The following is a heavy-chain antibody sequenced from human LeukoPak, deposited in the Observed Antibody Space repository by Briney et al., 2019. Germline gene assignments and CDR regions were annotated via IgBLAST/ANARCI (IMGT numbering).Heavy chain of an antibody. J-gene: IGHJ6*03. V-gene: IGHV4-38-2*02. Sequence: PSETLSLTCTVSGYSISSGYYWGWIRQPPGKGLEWIGSIYHSGSTYYNPSLKSRVTISVDTSKNQFSLKLSSVTAADTAVYYCAKSGDSGLSYYYYMDVWGKGTTVTISS. CDR1: GYSISSGYY. CDR3: AKSGDSGLSYYYYMDV. CDR2: IYHSGST. D-gene: IGHD1-26*01.